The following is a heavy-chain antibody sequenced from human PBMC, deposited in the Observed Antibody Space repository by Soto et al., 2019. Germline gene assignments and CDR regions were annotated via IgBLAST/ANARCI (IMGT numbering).Heavy chain of an antibody. Sequence: EVQLVESGGGLVQPGGSLRLACAASRLTFRSYWMHWVRQAPGKGLGWVSRISTDGSVTTYADSVKRRFTISRDTAKNAKYLQMNSLTTEDTAVYYCARAPYSSGWWGFDYWGRRSLVTVSS. CDR3: ARAPYSSGWWGFDY. V-gene: IGHV3-74*01. D-gene: IGHD6-13*01. CDR1: RLTFRSYW. J-gene: IGHJ4*02. CDR2: ISTDGSVT.